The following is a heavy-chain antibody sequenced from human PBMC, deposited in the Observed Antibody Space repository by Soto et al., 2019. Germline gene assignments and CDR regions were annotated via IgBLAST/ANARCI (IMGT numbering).Heavy chain of an antibody. V-gene: IGHV4-31*03. CDR3: ARDSYGDLTAFDI. CDR1: GGSISSGGYY. D-gene: IGHD5-18*01. J-gene: IGHJ3*02. CDR2: IYYSGST. Sequence: PSETLSLTCTVSGGSISSGGYYWSWIRQHPGKGLEWIGYIYYSGSTYYNPSLKSRVTISVDTSKNQFSLKLSSVTAADTAVYYCARDSYGDLTAFDIWGQGTMVTVS.